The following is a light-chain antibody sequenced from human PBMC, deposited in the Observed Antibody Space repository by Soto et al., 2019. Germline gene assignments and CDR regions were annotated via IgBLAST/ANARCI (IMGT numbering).Light chain of an antibody. CDR1: QSISSTY. Sequence: EIVLTQSPGTLSLSPGERATLSCMASQSISSTYLAWYQQKPGQAPRLLIYGASSRATCIPDRFSGSGSGTDFTLTISRLEPEDFAVYYCQQYGRSPFTFGAGTKVDIK. CDR2: GAS. V-gene: IGKV3-20*01. J-gene: IGKJ3*01. CDR3: QQYGRSPFT.